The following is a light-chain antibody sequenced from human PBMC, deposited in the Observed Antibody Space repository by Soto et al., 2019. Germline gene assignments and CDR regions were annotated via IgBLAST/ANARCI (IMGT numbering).Light chain of an antibody. J-gene: IGKJ5*01. CDR1: QSVSSY. Sequence: EIVLTQSPATLSLSPGERATLSCRASQSVSSYLAWYQQKPGQAPRLLIYGASNRATDIPARFSGSGSGTDCTLTISSLEPEDFAVYYCHQRSNWPITFGQGTRLEIK. CDR2: GAS. V-gene: IGKV3-11*01. CDR3: HQRSNWPIT.